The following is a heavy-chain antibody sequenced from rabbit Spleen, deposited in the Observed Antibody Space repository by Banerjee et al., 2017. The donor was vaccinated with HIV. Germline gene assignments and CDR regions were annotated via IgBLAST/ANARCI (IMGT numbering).Heavy chain of an antibody. D-gene: IGHD1-1*01. J-gene: IGHJ4*01. CDR3: ATGYSDIYFNL. V-gene: IGHV1S45*01. CDR1: GFDFSSYYM. Sequence: QEQLEESGGGLVKPGGSLKVSCIASGFDFSSYYMSWVRQAPGKGLEWIGCIGTGSGRTYYASWAKGRFTISKTSSTMVTLQATSLTAADTATYFCATGYSDIYFNLWGPGTLVTVS. CDR2: IGTGSGRT.